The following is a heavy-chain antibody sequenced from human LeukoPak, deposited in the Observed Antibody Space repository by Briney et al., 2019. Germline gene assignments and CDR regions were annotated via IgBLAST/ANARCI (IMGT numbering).Heavy chain of an antibody. D-gene: IGHD5-12*01. CDR1: GFTFSSYE. V-gene: IGHV3-48*03. Sequence: PGGSLRLSCAASGFTFSSYEMNWVRQAPGKGLEWVSYISSSGSTIYYADSVKGRFTISRDNAKKSLYLQMNSLRAEDTAVYYCARDHRGHSGYGRGFDYWGQGTLVTVSS. CDR2: ISSSGSTI. CDR3: ARDHRGHSGYGRGFDY. J-gene: IGHJ4*02.